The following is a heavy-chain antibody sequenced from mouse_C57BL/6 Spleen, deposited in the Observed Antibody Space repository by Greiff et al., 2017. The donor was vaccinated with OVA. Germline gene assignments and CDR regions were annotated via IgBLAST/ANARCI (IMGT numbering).Heavy chain of an antibody. CDR3: ARPDYDYDEAWFAY. CDR1: GFTFSDYG. V-gene: IGHV5-17*01. J-gene: IGHJ3*01. Sequence: EVKVVESGGGLVKPGGSLKLSCAASGFTFSDYGMHWVRQAPEKGLEWVAYISSGSSTIYYADTVKGRFTISRDNAKNTLFLQMTSLSSEDTAMYYCARPDYDYDEAWFAYWGQGTLVTVSA. D-gene: IGHD2-4*01. CDR2: ISSGSSTI.